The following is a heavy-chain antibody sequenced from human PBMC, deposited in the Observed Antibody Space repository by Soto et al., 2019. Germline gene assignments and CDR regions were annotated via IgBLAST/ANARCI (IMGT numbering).Heavy chain of an antibody. Sequence: VQLLESGGGLVQPGGSLRLSCVASGFTFTSYGLHWVRQAPGKGLEWVAGISYDGSKKYFADSVKGRFTISRDNPRSTLFLDMNSLRGEDTAIYYCAKTWFGEDNYGMDVWGQGTTVTVSS. CDR2: ISYDGSKK. CDR3: AKTWFGEDNYGMDV. V-gene: IGHV3-30*18. J-gene: IGHJ6*02. CDR1: GFTFTSYG. D-gene: IGHD3-10*01.